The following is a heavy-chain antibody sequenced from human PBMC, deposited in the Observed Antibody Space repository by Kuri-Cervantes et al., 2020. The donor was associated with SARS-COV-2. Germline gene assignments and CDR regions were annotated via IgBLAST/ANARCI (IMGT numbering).Heavy chain of an antibody. J-gene: IGHJ3*02. D-gene: IGHD3-22*01. V-gene: IGHV4-39*07. CDR2: INHSGST. Sequence: GSLRLSCNVSGGSITSGSYHWSWIRQPPGKGLEWIGKINHSGSTNYNPSLKSRVTISGDTSKNQFSLKLSSVAAADTAVYYCARYPVKNDFDSSGYYGGGAFDIWGQGTMVTVSS. CDR1: GGSITSGSYH. CDR3: ARYPVKNDFDSSGYYGGGAFDI.